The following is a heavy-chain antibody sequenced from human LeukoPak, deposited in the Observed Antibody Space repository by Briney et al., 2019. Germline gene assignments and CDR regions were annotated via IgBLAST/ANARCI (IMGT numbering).Heavy chain of an antibody. D-gene: IGHD4-17*01. J-gene: IGHJ4*02. Sequence: GGSLRLSCVASGFTFSSYALSWVRQAPGKGLEWISTISGTGDTTYHADSVKGRFTIPRDNSKNTLYLQMNSLRAEDTAVYYCAKVGYGDYYFDYWGQGTLVTVSS. CDR1: GFTFSSYA. V-gene: IGHV3-23*01. CDR3: AKVGYGDYYFDY. CDR2: ISGTGDTT.